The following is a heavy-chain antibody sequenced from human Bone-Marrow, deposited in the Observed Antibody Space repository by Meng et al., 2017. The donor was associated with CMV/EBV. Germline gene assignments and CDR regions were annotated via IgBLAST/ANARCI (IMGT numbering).Heavy chain of an antibody. D-gene: IGHD4-17*01. Sequence: SETLSLTCTVSGGSISSSSYYWGWIRQPPGKGLEWIGSIYYSGSTYYNPSLKSRVIISVDTSKNQFSLKLSSVTAADTAVYYCARGYRRGLRGWYFDLWGRATLVTVSS. CDR2: IYYSGST. CDR1: GGSISSSSYY. CDR3: ARGYRRGLRGWYFDL. J-gene: IGHJ2*01. V-gene: IGHV4-39*07.